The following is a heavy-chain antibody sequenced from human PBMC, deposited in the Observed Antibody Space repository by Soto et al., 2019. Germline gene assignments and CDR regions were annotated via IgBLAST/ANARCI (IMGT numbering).Heavy chain of an antibody. CDR2: IKQDGSEK. V-gene: IGHV3-7*05. D-gene: IGHD3-10*01. J-gene: IGHJ4*02. CDR3: ARYILYYGSGSYGLDY. CDR1: GFTFSSYW. Sequence: EVQLVESGGGLVQPGGSLRLSCAASGFTFSSYWMSWVRQAPGKGLEWVANIKQDGSEKYYVDSVKGRFTISRDNSRNPLYIQMNILRAEDTAVYYCARYILYYGSGSYGLDYWGQGTLVTVSS.